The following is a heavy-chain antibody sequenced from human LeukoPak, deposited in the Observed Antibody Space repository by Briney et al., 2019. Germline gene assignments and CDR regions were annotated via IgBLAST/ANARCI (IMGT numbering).Heavy chain of an antibody. CDR1: GFIFSSYG. Sequence: QPGGSLRLSCAASGFIFSSYGMHWVRQAPGKGLEWVASISYDGSNKYYADSVKGRFTISRDNSKNTLYLQMNSLRAEDTAVYYCASPGEQWLVRGYYFDYWGQGTLVTVSS. CDR2: ISYDGSNK. V-gene: IGHV3-30*03. CDR3: ASPGEQWLVRGYYFDY. J-gene: IGHJ4*02. D-gene: IGHD6-19*01.